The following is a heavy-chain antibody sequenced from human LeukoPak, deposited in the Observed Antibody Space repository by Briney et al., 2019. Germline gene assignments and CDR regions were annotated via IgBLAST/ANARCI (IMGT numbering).Heavy chain of an antibody. CDR1: GGSISSYY. J-gene: IGHJ4*02. D-gene: IGHD6-6*01. V-gene: IGHV4-59*08. Sequence: PSETLSLTCTVSGGSISSYYWSWIRQPPGKGLEWIGYIYYSGSTNYNPSLKTRVTISVDTSKNQFSLNLTSVPAADTAVYYCARAMSIAARLQTIFDYWGQGTLVTVSS. CDR3: ARAMSIAARLQTIFDY. CDR2: IYYSGST.